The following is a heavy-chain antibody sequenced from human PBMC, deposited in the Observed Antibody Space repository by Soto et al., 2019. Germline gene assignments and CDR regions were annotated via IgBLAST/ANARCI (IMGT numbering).Heavy chain of an antibody. V-gene: IGHV1-18*01. D-gene: IGHD3-22*01. CDR1: GYTVTSYG. J-gene: IGHJ4*02. CDR2: ISAYNGNT. Sequence: QVQLVQSGAAVKKPGASVKVSCKASGYTVTSYGISWVRQATGQGLERMGWISAYNGNTNYAQKLQGRVTMTPDTSTLTSYMELRSRRSDATTVYYCARDGYYDSTGYRSDFDYWGQGTLVSVSS. CDR3: ARDGYYDSTGYRSDFDY.